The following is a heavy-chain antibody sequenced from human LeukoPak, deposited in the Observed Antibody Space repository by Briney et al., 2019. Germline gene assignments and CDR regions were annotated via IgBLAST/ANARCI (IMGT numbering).Heavy chain of an antibody. Sequence: PRGSLRLYCAASGFTFSSSAMSRVRQAPGKGLEWVSVISVRVGSTYYADSVKGRFTISRDNSKNTLYLQMNSLRAEDTAVYYCALTLTTVTPFDYWGQGNLVTVSS. J-gene: IGHJ4*02. CDR2: ISVRVGST. CDR3: ALTLTTVTPFDY. D-gene: IGHD4-17*01. CDR1: GFTFSSSA. V-gene: IGHV3-23*01.